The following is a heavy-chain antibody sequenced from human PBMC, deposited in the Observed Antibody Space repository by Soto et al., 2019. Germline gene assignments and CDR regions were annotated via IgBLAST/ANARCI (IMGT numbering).Heavy chain of an antibody. J-gene: IGHJ5*02. Sequence: ASVKVSCKASGYTFTSYDINWVRQATGQGLEYLGWMNPNSGNTAYVQKFQGRVTMTWDTSITTAYMEPSSPRSEDTAVYFCARGIKYGAYSRWFDPWGQGTLVTVSS. CDR3: ARGIKYGAYSRWFDP. V-gene: IGHV1-8*01. D-gene: IGHD4-17*01. CDR1: GYTFTSYD. CDR2: MNPNSGNT.